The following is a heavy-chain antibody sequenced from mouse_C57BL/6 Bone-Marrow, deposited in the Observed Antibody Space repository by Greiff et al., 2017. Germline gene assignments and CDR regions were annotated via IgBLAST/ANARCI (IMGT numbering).Heavy chain of an antibody. CDR1: GFTFTDYY. Sequence: EVKLVESGGGLVQPGGSLSLSCAASGFTFTDYYMSWVRQPPGKALEWLGFIRNKANGYTTEYSASVKGRFTISRDNSQSILDLQMNALRAEDSATYYCARSSRQLRLPFDYWGQGTTLTVSS. V-gene: IGHV7-3*01. CDR2: IRNKANGYTT. CDR3: ARSSRQLRLPFDY. J-gene: IGHJ2*01. D-gene: IGHD3-2*02.